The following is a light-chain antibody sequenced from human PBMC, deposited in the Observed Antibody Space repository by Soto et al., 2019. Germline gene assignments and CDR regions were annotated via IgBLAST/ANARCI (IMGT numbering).Light chain of an antibody. Sequence: EIVLTQSPDTLSLSPGERATLSCRTSQSLSSNYLAWYQQRPGQAPRLLIYGASSRATGIPDRFSGSGSGTDFTLSISRLEPEDLAVYFCQQRKKWPPLSFGGGTKVDIK. CDR2: GAS. V-gene: IGKV3D-20*02. CDR1: QSLSSNY. J-gene: IGKJ4*01. CDR3: QQRKKWPPLS.